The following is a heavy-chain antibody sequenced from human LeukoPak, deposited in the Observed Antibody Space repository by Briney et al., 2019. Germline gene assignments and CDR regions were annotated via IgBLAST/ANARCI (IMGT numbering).Heavy chain of an antibody. CDR3: AKERDGSSWYGNFDY. CDR1: GFTFSRCG. D-gene: IGHD6-13*01. V-gene: IGHV3-23*01. Sequence: GGSLRLSCAASGFTFSRCGMHWVRQVPGKGLEWVSGISGSGTSTYYADSVTGRFTISRDISKNTLYLQMNSLRAEDTAVYYCAKERDGSSWYGNFDYWGQGTLVTVSS. CDR2: ISGSGTST. J-gene: IGHJ4*02.